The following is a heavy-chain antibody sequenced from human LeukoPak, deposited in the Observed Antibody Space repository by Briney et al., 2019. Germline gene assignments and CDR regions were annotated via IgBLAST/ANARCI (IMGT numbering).Heavy chain of an antibody. CDR3: AKYYDILTGYYEAYYHYYYMDV. D-gene: IGHD3-9*01. Sequence: GGSLRLSCAASGFTFSSYAMSWVRQAPGKGLEWVSYISSSGSTIYYADSVKGRFTFSRDNAKNSLYLQMNSLRAEDTAVYYCAKYYDILTGYYEAYYHYYYMDVWGKGTTVTVSS. CDR1: GFTFSSYA. J-gene: IGHJ6*03. V-gene: IGHV3-48*04. CDR2: ISSSGSTI.